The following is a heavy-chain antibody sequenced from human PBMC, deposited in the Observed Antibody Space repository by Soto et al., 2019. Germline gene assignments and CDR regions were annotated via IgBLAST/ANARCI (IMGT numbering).Heavy chain of an antibody. Sequence: QVQLVQSGAEVRRPGASVKISCKASGYTFASYNIYWVRQAAGQGLEYMGWMNPNSGDKGYAHKFLDKVKMTRDTTIRAAYLELTSLTSADTSVYYCARGGRYWEWFPWFEPWGQGTLVTVSS. D-gene: IGHD3-3*01. V-gene: IGHV1-8*01. CDR1: GYTFASYN. CDR2: MNPNSGDK. J-gene: IGHJ5*02. CDR3: ARGGRYWEWFPWFEP.